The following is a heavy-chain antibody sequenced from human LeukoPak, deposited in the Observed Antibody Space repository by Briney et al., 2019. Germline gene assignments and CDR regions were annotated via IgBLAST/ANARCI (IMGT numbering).Heavy chain of an antibody. Sequence: ASVKVSCKASGYTFTSYHISWVRQAPGQGPEWMGWISPYNGNTDYAQNFQDRVSVTTDTSTSTAYMELRSLRSDDTATYYCVRESGSLYMRYYYMDVWGEGTTVIVSS. CDR2: ISPYNGNT. V-gene: IGHV1-18*01. CDR3: VRESGSLYMRYYYMDV. D-gene: IGHD1-26*01. CDR1: GYTFTSYH. J-gene: IGHJ6*03.